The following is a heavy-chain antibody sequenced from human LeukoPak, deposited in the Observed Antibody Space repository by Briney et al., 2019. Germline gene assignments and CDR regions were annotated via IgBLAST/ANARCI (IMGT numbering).Heavy chain of an antibody. CDR3: ARGLAAVPYYFDY. D-gene: IGHD6-13*01. CDR1: VGTFSSYA. V-gene: IGHV1-69*05. J-gene: IGHJ4*02. Sequence: GASVKVSCKASVGTFSSYAISWVPQAPGQGLEWMGRIIPIFGTANYAQKFQGRVTITTDESTSTAYMELSSLRSEDTAVYYCARGLAAVPYYFDYWGQGTLVTVSS. CDR2: IIPIFGTA.